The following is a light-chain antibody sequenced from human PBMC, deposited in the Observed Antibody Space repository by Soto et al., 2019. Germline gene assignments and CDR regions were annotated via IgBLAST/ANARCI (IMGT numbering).Light chain of an antibody. CDR1: SSNIGAGYD. CDR3: QSYDSSLSGSVV. J-gene: IGLJ2*01. CDR2: GNS. V-gene: IGLV1-40*01. Sequence: QSVLTQPPSVSVAPGQRVTISCTGSSSNIGAGYDVHWYQQLPGTAPKLLIYGNSNRPSGVPDRVSGSKSGTSASLAITGLQAEDEADYYCQSYDSSLSGSVVFGGGTKVTVL.